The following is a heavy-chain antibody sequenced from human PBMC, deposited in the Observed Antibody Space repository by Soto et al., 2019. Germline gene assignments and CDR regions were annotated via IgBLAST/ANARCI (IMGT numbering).Heavy chain of an antibody. CDR3: ASRRGGTIWYFDL. CDR1: GGTFSSYA. Sequence: QVQLVQSGAEVKKPGSSVKVSCKASGGTFSSYAISWVRQAPGQGLEWMGGIIPIFGTANYAQKFQGRVTITADESTSTADMELSGLISEDTAVYYSASRRGGTIWYFDLWGQGTMVTVSS. J-gene: IGHJ3*01. D-gene: IGHD2-15*01. CDR2: IIPIFGTA. V-gene: IGHV1-69*12.